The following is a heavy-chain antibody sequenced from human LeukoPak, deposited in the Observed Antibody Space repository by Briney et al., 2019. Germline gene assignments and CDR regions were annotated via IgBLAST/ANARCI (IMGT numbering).Heavy chain of an antibody. CDR2: IYYSGST. Sequence: PSETLSLTCTVSGGSLSSGDYYWSWIRQPPGKGLEWFGYIYYSGSTYYNPSLKSRVTISVDTSKNQFPLKLSSVTAADTAVYYCARYRRGHSGYHTTYYFDYWGQGTLVTVSS. CDR1: GGSLSSGDYY. J-gene: IGHJ4*02. V-gene: IGHV4-30-4*08. D-gene: IGHD5-12*01. CDR3: ARYRRGHSGYHTTYYFDY.